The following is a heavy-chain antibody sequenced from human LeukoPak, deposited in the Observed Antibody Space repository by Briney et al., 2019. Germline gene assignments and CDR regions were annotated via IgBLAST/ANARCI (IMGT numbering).Heavy chain of an antibody. CDR1: GFTFSSYS. CDR2: ISGSSSYI. V-gene: IGHV3-21*06. Sequence: GGSLRLSCAASGFTFSSYSMNWVRQAPGKGLEWVSSISGSSSYIYYADSVRGRFTISRDNAKNSLYLQMNSLRAEDTAVYYCASQGDSSGYLGYWGQGTLVTVSS. J-gene: IGHJ4*02. CDR3: ASQGDSSGYLGY. D-gene: IGHD3-22*01.